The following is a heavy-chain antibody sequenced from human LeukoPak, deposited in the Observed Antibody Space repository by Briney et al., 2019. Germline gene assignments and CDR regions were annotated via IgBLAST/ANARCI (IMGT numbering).Heavy chain of an antibody. CDR1: GYTLTELS. J-gene: IGHJ4*02. Sequence: ASVKVSYKVSGYTLTELSMHWVRQAPGKGLEWMGGFDPEDGETIYAQKFQGRVTMTEDTSTDTAYMELSSLRSEDTAVYYCATARHSMVRGVPDYWGQGTLVTVSS. CDR3: ATARHSMVRGVPDY. D-gene: IGHD3-10*01. CDR2: FDPEDGET. V-gene: IGHV1-24*01.